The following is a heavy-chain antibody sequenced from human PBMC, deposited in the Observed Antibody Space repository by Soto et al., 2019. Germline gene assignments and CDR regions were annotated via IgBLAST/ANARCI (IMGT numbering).Heavy chain of an antibody. CDR3: ARTQLRNWFDP. V-gene: IGHV4-30-2*01. J-gene: IGHJ5*02. D-gene: IGHD4-17*01. Sequence: PSETLSLTCAVSGGSISSGGYSWSWIRQPPGKGLEWIGYIYHSGSTYYNPSLKSRVTISVDRSKNQFSLKLSSVTATDTAVYYCARTQLRNWFDPWGQGTLVTVSS. CDR2: IYHSGST. CDR1: GGSISSGGYS.